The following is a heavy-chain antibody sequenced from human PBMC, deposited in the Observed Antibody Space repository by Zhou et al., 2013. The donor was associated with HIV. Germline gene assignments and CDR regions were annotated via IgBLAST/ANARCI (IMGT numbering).Heavy chain of an antibody. CDR2: INPGIGST. Sequence: QVQLVQSGAEVKKPGASVKVSCKASGYTFTSYYMHWVRQAPGQGLEWMGLINPGIGSTYYAEKFQGRVTMTRDTSTNTVNMQLGTLTSEDTAVYYCNRGMQRWVNDAFDIWGQGTMVTVSS. D-gene: IGHD6-25*01. V-gene: IGHV1-46*03. CDR3: NRGMQRWVNDAFDI. CDR1: GYTFTSYY. J-gene: IGHJ3*02.